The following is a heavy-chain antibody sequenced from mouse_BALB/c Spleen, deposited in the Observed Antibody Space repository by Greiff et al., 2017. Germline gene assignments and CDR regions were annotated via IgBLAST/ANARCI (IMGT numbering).Heavy chain of an antibody. D-gene: IGHD2-1*01. J-gene: IGHJ2*01. CDR2: ISDGGSYT. Sequence: VQLKQSGGGLVKPGGSLKLSCAASGFTFSDYYMYWVRQTPEKRLEWVATISDGGSYTYYPDSVKGRFTISRDNAKNNLYLQMSSLKSEDTAMYYCARGGFYYYFDYWGQGTTLTVSS. V-gene: IGHV5-4*02. CDR1: GFTFSDYY. CDR3: ARGGFYYYFDY.